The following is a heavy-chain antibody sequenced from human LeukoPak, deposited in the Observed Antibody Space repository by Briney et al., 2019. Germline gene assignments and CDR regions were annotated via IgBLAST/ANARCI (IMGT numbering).Heavy chain of an antibody. Sequence: GGSLRLSCAASGFTFSSYSMNWVRQAPGKGLEWGSYISSSSSTIYYADSVKGRFTISRDNAKNSLYLQMNSLRAEDTAVYYCARVLGDCSSTSCYSDYWGQRTLVTVSS. CDR1: GFTFSSYS. CDR3: ARVLGDCSSTSCYSDY. CDR2: ISSSSSTI. J-gene: IGHJ4*02. V-gene: IGHV3-48*01. D-gene: IGHD2-2*01.